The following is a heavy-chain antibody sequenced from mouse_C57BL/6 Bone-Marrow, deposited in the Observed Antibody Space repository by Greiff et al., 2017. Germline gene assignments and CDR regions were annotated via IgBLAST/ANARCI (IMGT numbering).Heavy chain of an antibody. CDR1: EYEFPSHD. CDR2: ITSDGGSP. Sequence: EVKLVESGGGLVQPGESLKLSCESTEYEFPSHDMSWVRKTPEKRLELVAAITSDGGSPYYPDTMERRFIISRDNTKKNLYLQISRLRSEDTALYNCARQSPFDYWGQGTTLTVSS. J-gene: IGHJ2*01. CDR3: ARQSPFDY. V-gene: IGHV5-2*03.